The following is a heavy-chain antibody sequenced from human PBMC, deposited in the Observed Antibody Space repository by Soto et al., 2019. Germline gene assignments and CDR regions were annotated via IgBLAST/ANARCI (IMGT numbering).Heavy chain of an antibody. CDR2: IYYSGST. Sequence: SETLSLTCSVSDGSISSGGYYWSLIRQHPGKGLEWIGYIYYSGSTYYNPSLKSRVTISVDTSKNQFSLKLSSVNAADTAVYYCAREVPAPYYFDYWGEGTLVTAPQ. CDR3: AREVPAPYYFDY. J-gene: IGHJ4*02. CDR1: DGSISSGGYY. V-gene: IGHV4-31*03.